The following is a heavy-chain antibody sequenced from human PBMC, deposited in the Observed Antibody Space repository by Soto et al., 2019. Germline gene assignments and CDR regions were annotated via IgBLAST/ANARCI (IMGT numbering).Heavy chain of an antibody. CDR1: GFTFSSYS. CDR3: ARDPGGYCSGGSCRIILHNWFDP. Sequence: GGSLRLSCAASGFTFSSYSMNWVRQAPGKGLEWVSSISSSSSYIYYADSVKGRFTISRDNAKNSLYLQMNSLRAEDTAVYYCARDPGGYCSGGSCRIILHNWFDPWGQGTLVTVSS. J-gene: IGHJ5*02. CDR2: ISSSSSYI. V-gene: IGHV3-21*01. D-gene: IGHD2-15*01.